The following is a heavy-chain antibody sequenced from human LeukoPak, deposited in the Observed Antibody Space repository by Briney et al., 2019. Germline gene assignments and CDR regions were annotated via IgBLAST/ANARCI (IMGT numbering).Heavy chain of an antibody. Sequence: PGGSLRLSCAASGFTFGSYAMSWVRQAPGKGLEWVAVISYDGSNKYYADSVKGRFTISRDNSKNTLYLQMNSLRAEDTAVYYCAREAGDYYYYYMDVWGKGTTVTVSS. CDR2: ISYDGSNK. D-gene: IGHD3-10*01. J-gene: IGHJ6*03. V-gene: IGHV3-30*04. CDR1: GFTFGSYA. CDR3: AREAGDYYYYYMDV.